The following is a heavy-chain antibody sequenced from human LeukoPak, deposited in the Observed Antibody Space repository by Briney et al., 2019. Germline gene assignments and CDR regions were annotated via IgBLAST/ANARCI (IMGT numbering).Heavy chain of an antibody. D-gene: IGHD7-27*01. V-gene: IGHV3-23*01. CDR1: GFTFSNHA. J-gene: IGHJ4*02. Sequence: GGSLRLSCAASGFTFSNHAMYWVRHPPGKRLEWVSIIGSSGGGIHYADSVKGRFTISRDNSKNALYLQMNSLRVEDTAVYYCAIDPNWGTHSWGQGVLVTVSS. CDR3: AIDPNWGTHS. CDR2: IGSSGGGI.